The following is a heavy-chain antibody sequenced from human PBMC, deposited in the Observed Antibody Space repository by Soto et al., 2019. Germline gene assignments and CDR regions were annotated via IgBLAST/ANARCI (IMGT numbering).Heavy chain of an antibody. CDR2: IIPISGTT. CDR1: GDVFRSYG. Sequence: ASVKVSCTASGDVFRSYGINWVRQAPGQGLEWMGGIIPISGTTNYAQKFQGRVAITADESTDTVYMELSRLRSEDTAVYFCARVRCFNGLCHTADYGMDVWGQGTTVTVSS. V-gene: IGHV1-69*13. D-gene: IGHD2-8*01. CDR3: ARVRCFNGLCHTADYGMDV. J-gene: IGHJ6*02.